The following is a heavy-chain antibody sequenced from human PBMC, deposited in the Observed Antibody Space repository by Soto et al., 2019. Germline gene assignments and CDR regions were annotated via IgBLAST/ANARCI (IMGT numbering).Heavy chain of an antibody. D-gene: IGHD1-1*01. CDR3: ARKSDRNIDY. V-gene: IGHV3-23*01. CDR1: GFTFSGYV. J-gene: IGHJ4*02. CDR2: ITSGGRST. Sequence: SLRLSCAASGFTFSGYVMCWVRQAPGKGLEWVSDITSGGRSTYHADSVKGRFTISRDNSKKTLYLQMNSLRAEDTAVYYCARKSDRNIDYWGQGTLVTVSS.